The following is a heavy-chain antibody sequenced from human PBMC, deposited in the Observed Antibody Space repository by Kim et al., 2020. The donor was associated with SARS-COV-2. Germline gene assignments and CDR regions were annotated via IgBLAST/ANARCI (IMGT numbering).Heavy chain of an antibody. CDR2: INAGNGNT. CDR3: ARCGYSYGYLLDAFDI. V-gene: IGHV1-3*01. J-gene: IGHJ3*02. Sequence: ASVKVSCKASGYTFTSYAMHWVHQAPGQRLEWMGWINAGNGNTKYSQKFQGRVTITRDTSASTAYMELSSLRSEDTAVYYCARCGYSYGYLLDAFDIWGQGTMVTVSS. CDR1: GYTFTSYA. D-gene: IGHD5-18*01.